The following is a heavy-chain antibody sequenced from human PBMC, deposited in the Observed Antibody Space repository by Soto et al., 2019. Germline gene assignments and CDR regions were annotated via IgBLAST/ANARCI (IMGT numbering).Heavy chain of an antibody. J-gene: IGHJ5*01. CDR2: ITWDGDST. D-gene: IGHD1-20*01. V-gene: IGHV3-43*01. CDR3: AKEKNRIFDY. CDR1: GFACDHHT. Sequence: PGGALRLSCAGSGFACDHHTMHRIRQIPAKRQEWVSLITWDGDSTFYADSVKGRFTISRDNSKNSQFLQMNSLTTEDTGLYYCAKEKNRIFDYWGHGTLGTVSS.